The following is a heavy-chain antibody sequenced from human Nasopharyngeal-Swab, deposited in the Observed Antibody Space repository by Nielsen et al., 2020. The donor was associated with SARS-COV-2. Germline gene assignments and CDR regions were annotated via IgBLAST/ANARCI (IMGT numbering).Heavy chain of an antibody. V-gene: IGHV3-11*04. Sequence: WIRQPPGKGLEWVSYISSSGSTIYYADSVKGRFTISRDNAKNSLYLQMNSLRAEDTAVYYCAREKLDFWSGYLDYWGQGTLVTVS. CDR3: AREKLDFWSGYLDY. J-gene: IGHJ4*02. CDR2: ISSSGSTI. D-gene: IGHD3-3*01.